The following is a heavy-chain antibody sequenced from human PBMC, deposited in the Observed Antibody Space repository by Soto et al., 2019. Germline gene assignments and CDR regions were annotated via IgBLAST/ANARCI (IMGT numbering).Heavy chain of an antibody. J-gene: IGHJ6*02. CDR1: GGTFSSYA. CDR3: ARLSATVTTLNDYYYGIDV. D-gene: IGHD4-17*01. CDR2: IIPIFGTA. Sequence: SVKVSCKDSGGTFSSYAISWVRQAPGQGLEWIGGIIPIFGTANYAQKFQGRVTITEDKSTSTDYMKLSSLRSEDTAVYYCARLSATVTTLNDYYYGIDVWSQGTTVTASS. V-gene: IGHV1-69*06.